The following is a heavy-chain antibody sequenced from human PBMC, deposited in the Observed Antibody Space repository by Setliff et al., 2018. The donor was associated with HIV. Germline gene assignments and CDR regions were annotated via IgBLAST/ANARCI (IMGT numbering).Heavy chain of an antibody. J-gene: IGHJ4*02. CDR2: IYSNGRT. V-gene: IGHV4-61*02. CDR1: GGSITSGSYY. D-gene: IGHD3-3*01. Sequence: SETLSLTCTVSGGSITSGSYYWSWIRQPAGKGLEWIGRIYSNGRTTHNPSLKSRVTISRATSENQLSLRLSAVTASDTAVYYCARGNNDLESFDYWGQGALVTVSS. CDR3: ARGNNDLESFDY.